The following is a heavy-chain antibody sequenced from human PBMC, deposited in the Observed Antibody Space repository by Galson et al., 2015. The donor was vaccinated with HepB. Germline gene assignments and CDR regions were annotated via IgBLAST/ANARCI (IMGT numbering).Heavy chain of an antibody. J-gene: IGHJ2*01. D-gene: IGHD3-22*01. V-gene: IGHV4-59*01. CDR1: GGSISSYY. CDR2: IYYSGST. CDR3: ARDLRNYYDSSGYYYYWYFDL. Sequence: QVQLQESGPGLVKPSETLSLTCTVSGGSISSYYWSWIRQPPGKGLEWIGYIYYSGSTNYNPSLKSRVTISVDTSKNQSSLKLSSVTAADTAVYYCARDLRNYYDSSGYYYYWYFDLWGRGTLVTVSS.